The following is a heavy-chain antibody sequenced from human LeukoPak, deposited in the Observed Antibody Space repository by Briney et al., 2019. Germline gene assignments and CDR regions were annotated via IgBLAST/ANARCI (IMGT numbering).Heavy chain of an antibody. J-gene: IGHJ4*02. CDR2: ISDSGDYT. Sequence: GGSLTLSCAGSGFTFTSSAMSWVRQAPGQGLEWASVISDSGDYTSYADSVRGRFTISRDNSRNTLYLQMISLRPEDTAVYYCAKDTPIVNYCTIGVCAPFDYWGQGTLVTVSS. D-gene: IGHD2-8*01. CDR1: GFTFTSSA. CDR3: AKDTPIVNYCTIGVCAPFDY. V-gene: IGHV3-23*01.